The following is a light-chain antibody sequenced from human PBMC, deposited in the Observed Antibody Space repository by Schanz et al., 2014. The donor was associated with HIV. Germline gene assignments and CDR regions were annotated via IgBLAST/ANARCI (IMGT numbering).Light chain of an antibody. CDR3: QQYGGSPRWT. J-gene: IGKJ1*01. Sequence: VVLTQSPGTLSLSSGERVNLSCRASQSVSRSYIAWYQQKPGQAPRLLMYGASYRATGIPDRFSGSGSETNFTLTISGLEPEDFAVYYCQQYGGSPRWTFGQGTKVEVK. CDR1: QSVSRSY. CDR2: GAS. V-gene: IGKV3-20*01.